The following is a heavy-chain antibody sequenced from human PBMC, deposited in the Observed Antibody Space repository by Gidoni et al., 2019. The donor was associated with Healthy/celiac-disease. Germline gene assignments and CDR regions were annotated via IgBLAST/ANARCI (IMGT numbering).Heavy chain of an antibody. V-gene: IGHV3-21*01. CDR3: ARDFNPILERDGMDV. Sequence: EVQLVESGGGLVKPGGSLRLSCAASGCTFSRYSMNWVRQAPGKGLEWVSSISSSSSYIYYADSVKGRFTISRDNAKNSLYLQMNSLRAEDTAVYYCARDFNPILERDGMDVWGQGTTVTVSS. CDR1: GCTFSRYS. J-gene: IGHJ6*02. D-gene: IGHD3-3*01. CDR2: ISSSSSYI.